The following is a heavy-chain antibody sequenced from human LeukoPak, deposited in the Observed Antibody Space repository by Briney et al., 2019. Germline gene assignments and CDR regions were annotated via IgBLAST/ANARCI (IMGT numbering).Heavy chain of an antibody. CDR1: GGSISSGGYY. V-gene: IGHV4-31*03. Sequence: SETLSLTCTVSGGSISSGGYYWSWIRQHPGKGLEWIGYIYYSGSTYYNPSLKSRVTISVDTSKNQFSLKLSSVTAADTAVYYRARRGSGYDSSGYYYATYYFDYWGQGTLVTVSS. J-gene: IGHJ4*02. CDR2: IYYSGST. D-gene: IGHD3-22*01. CDR3: ARRGSGYDSSGYYYATYYFDY.